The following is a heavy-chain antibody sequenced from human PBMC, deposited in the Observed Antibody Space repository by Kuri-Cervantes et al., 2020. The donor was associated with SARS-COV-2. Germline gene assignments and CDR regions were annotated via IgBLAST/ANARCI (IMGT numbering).Heavy chain of an antibody. J-gene: IGHJ4*02. CDR2: ISVSGGST. Sequence: GGSLRLSCAASGFTFNDYSMLWVRQAPGKGLEWVSSISVSGGSTYYANSVKGRFTISRDNSKNTLYLQMNSLRAEDTAVYYCAKALSGCAGDCPTRWGQGTLVTVSS. CDR3: AKALSGCAGDCPTR. CDR1: GFTFNDYS. V-gene: IGHV3-23*01. D-gene: IGHD2-21*01.